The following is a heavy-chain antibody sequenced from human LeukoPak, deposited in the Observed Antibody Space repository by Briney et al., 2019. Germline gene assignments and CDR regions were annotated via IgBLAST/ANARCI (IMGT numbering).Heavy chain of an antibody. CDR3: ARSYYSSSCPDY. V-gene: IGHV3-73*01. CDR1: GFTFSGSA. Sequence: AGGSLRLSCAASGFTFSGSAMHWVRQASGKGLEWVGRIRSKANSYATAYAASVKGRFTISRDDSNNTAYLQMNSLRAEDTAVYYCARSYYSSSCPDYWGQGTLVTVSS. J-gene: IGHJ4*02. D-gene: IGHD6-13*01. CDR2: IRSKANSYAT.